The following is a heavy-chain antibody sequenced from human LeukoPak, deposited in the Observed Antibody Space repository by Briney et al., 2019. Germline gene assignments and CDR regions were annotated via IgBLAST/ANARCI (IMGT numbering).Heavy chain of an antibody. Sequence: GGSLRLSCAASGFTFSSYGMHWVRQAPGKGLEWVAVISYDGSNKYYADSVKGRFTISRDNSKNTPYLQMSSLRAEDTAVYYCARDRRHSSSWYRSGYFDYWGQGTLVTVSS. V-gene: IGHV3-30*03. CDR1: GFTFSSYG. J-gene: IGHJ4*02. CDR3: ARDRRHSSSWYRSGYFDY. CDR2: ISYDGSNK. D-gene: IGHD6-13*01.